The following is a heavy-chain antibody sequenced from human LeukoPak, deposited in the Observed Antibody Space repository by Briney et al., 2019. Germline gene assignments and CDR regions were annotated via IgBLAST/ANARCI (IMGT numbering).Heavy chain of an antibody. V-gene: IGHV4-59*01. D-gene: IGHD2-15*01. CDR3: ARVTGYVIEDNFDY. CDR1: GGSFSSYY. J-gene: IGHJ4*02. Sequence: SETLSLTCTVSGGSFSSYYWSWIRQPPGKGLEWIGYIYYSGSTNYNPSLKSRVTISVDTSKNQFSLKLRSVTAADTAVYYCARVTGYVIEDNFDYWGRGTLVTVSS. CDR2: IYYSGST.